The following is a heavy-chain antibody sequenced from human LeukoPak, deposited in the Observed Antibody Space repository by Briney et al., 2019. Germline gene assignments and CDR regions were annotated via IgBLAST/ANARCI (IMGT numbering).Heavy chain of an antibody. Sequence: PGGSLRLSCAASGFTFDDYGMSWVRQAPGKGLEWVSGINWNGGSTGYADSVKGRFTISRDNAKKSLYLQMDSLRDEDTALYYCARDKAVGDYGDFDYWGQGTLVTVSS. V-gene: IGHV3-20*04. J-gene: IGHJ4*02. CDR3: ARDKAVGDYGDFDY. D-gene: IGHD4-17*01. CDR1: GFTFDDYG. CDR2: INWNGGST.